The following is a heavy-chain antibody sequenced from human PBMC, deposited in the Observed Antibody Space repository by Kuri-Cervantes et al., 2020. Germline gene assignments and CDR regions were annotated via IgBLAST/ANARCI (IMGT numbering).Heavy chain of an antibody. CDR1: GFTFSSYS. J-gene: IGHJ4*02. Sequence: GGSLRLSCAASGFTFSSYSMNWVRQAPGKGLEWVSAISGSGGSTYYADSVKGRFTISRDNSKNTLYLQMNSLRAEDTAVYYCARVREQWLWGSYYFDYWGQGTLVTVSS. D-gene: IGHD6-19*01. CDR2: ISGSGGST. CDR3: ARVREQWLWGSYYFDY. V-gene: IGHV3-23*01.